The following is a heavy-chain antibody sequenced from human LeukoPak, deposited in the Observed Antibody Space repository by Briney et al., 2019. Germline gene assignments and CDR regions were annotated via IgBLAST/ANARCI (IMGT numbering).Heavy chain of an antibody. D-gene: IGHD3-10*01. CDR1: GFTFSGYA. CDR3: ARISTTMIRGVTNWFDP. Sequence: PGGSLRLSCAASGFTFSGYAMSWVRQAPGKGLEWVSGINWNGGSTGYGDSVKGRFTISRDNVKNSLYLQMNSLRAEDTALYFCARISTTMIRGVTNWFDPWGQGTLVTVSS. J-gene: IGHJ5*02. CDR2: INWNGGST. V-gene: IGHV3-20*04.